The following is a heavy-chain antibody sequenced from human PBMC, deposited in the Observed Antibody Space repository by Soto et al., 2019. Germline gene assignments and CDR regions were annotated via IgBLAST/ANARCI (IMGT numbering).Heavy chain of an antibody. CDR2: IKQDGSEK. J-gene: IGHJ4*02. V-gene: IGHV3-7*01. D-gene: IGHD6-13*01. CDR1: GFTFSSYW. Sequence: EVQLVESGGGLVQPGGSLRLSCAASGFTFSSYWMSWVRQAPGKGLEWVANIKQDGSEKYYVDSVKGRFTISRDNAKNSLYLQMNSLGAEDTGVYYCARGRSSSWGPFDYWGQGTLVTVSS. CDR3: ARGRSSSWGPFDY.